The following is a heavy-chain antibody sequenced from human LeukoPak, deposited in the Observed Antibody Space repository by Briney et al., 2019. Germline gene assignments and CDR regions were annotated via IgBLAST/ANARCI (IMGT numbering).Heavy chain of an antibody. Sequence: GGSLRLSCAASGFTFSSYSMNWVRQAPGKGLEWVSYIDARTGITYYADSVQGRFTISRDNAKESVFLQMNRLRVDDTAVYYCARTYDFGRGPPGDAFDNWGQGTPVTVSS. J-gene: IGHJ3*02. CDR2: IDARTGIT. CDR1: GFTFSSYS. CDR3: ARTYDFGRGPPGDAFDN. D-gene: IGHD3-3*01. V-gene: IGHV3-48*01.